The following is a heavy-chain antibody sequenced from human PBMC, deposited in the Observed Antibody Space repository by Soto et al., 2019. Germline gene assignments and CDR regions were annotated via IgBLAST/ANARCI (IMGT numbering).Heavy chain of an antibody. CDR1: GGTFSNYA. J-gene: IGHJ3*02. Sequence: QVQLVQSGAEVKKPGSSVKVSCKASGGTFSNYAISWVRQAPGQGLEWMGGIIPIFGTANYAQKFQGRVTITADDSTSTAYMGLSSLTSEDTAVYFCARGLHYYYDSSGSHDAFEIWGQGTLVTVSS. D-gene: IGHD3-22*01. V-gene: IGHV1-69*19. CDR3: ARGLHYYYDSSGSHDAFEI. CDR2: IIPIFGTA.